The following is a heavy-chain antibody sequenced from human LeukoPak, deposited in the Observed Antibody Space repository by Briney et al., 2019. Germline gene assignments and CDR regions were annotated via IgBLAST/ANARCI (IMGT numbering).Heavy chain of an antibody. CDR3: ARHPDYGDYASFIDS. V-gene: IGHV5-51*01. J-gene: IGHJ4*02. CDR1: GYSFTSYW. D-gene: IGHD4-17*01. CDR2: IYPGDSDA. Sequence: GESLQISCKGSGYSFTSYWIGWVRQMPGKGLEWMGIIYPGDSDARNSPSFQGQVTISADKSISTAYLQWSSLKASDTAMYYCARHPDYGDYASFIDSWGQGTLVTVSS.